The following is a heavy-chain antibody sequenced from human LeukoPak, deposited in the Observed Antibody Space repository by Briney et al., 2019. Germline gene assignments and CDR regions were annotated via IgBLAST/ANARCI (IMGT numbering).Heavy chain of an antibody. V-gene: IGHV3-66*01. CDR2: LYRDGST. D-gene: IGHD2-8*01. CDR3: VTLGGHRDCTNGVCYHCVS. Sequence: PGRSLRLFCAACGYIVRRNYMRWVRQAPAKGLEWVSVLYRDGSTYFADSVKGRYTISRDSSKNTLYLQMNSLRAEDTAVYYCVTLGGHRDCTNGVCYHCVSWGQGTLVTVSS. J-gene: IGHJ4*02. CDR1: GYIVRRNY.